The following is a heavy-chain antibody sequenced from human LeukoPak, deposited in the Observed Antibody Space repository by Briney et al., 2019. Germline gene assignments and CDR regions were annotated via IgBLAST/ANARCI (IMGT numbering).Heavy chain of an antibody. V-gene: IGHV3-48*03. CDR2: IGSSGSPT. CDR1: GFTFSSHE. J-gene: IGHJ4*02. CDR3: AREVAGTGTSEYDY. Sequence: GGSLRLSCTASGFTFSSHEMNWVRQAPGKGLEWDSYIGSSGSPTYYADSVKGRFTISRDNAKNSLYLQMNSLRAEDTAIYYCAREVAGTGTSEYDYWGQGTLVTVSS. D-gene: IGHD6-19*01.